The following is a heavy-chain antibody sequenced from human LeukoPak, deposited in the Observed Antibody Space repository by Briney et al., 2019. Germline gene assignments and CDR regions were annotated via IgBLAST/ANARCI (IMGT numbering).Heavy chain of an antibody. Sequence: GGSLRLSCAASGFTFSSYAMSWVRQAPGKGLEWVSAISGSGGSTYYADSVKGRFTISRDNSKNTLYLQMNSLRAEDTAVYYCAKDQLSRSPYYDFWSGYYDGNYYYYMDVWGKGTTVTVSS. CDR3: AKDQLSRSPYYDFWSGYYDGNYYYYMDV. CDR1: GFTFSSYA. D-gene: IGHD3-3*01. J-gene: IGHJ6*03. CDR2: ISGSGGST. V-gene: IGHV3-23*01.